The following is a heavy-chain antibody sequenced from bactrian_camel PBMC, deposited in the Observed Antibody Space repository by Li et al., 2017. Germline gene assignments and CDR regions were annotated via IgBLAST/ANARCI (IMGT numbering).Heavy chain of an antibody. Sequence: HVQLVESGGGSVPAGGSLRLTCTASASAYVAYVYAMAWFRQAPGKEREGVAVIDSTGLTNYTDSVKGRFTISRDNAKNSVYLPMNNLKLEDTATYYCAADFGPYCSGSYLARRANFEGQGTQVTVS. V-gene: IGHV3S53*01. D-gene: IGHD2*01. CDR2: IDSTGLT. J-gene: IGHJ4*01. CDR1: ASAYVAYVYA.